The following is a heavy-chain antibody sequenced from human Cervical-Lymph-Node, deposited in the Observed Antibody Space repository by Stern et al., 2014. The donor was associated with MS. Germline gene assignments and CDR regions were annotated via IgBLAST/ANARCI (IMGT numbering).Heavy chain of an antibody. D-gene: IGHD5/OR15-5a*01. CDR3: ATLYDSSGNYGMEV. J-gene: IGHJ6*02. V-gene: IGHV1-46*01. CDR2: VNANGGSA. CDR1: GYTFIRYY. Sequence: VHLVESGAQVKKPGASVKVSCKGSGYTFIRYYIQWVRQAPGQGLEWMGIVNANGGSARYAQKFQGRVTMASDTSTSTVPMELSSLRSEDAAVYYCATLYDSSGNYGMEVWGQGTTVIVSS.